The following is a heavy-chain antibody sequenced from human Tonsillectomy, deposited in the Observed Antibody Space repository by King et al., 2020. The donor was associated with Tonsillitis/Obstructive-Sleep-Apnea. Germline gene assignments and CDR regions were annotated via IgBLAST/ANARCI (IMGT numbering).Heavy chain of an antibody. J-gene: IGHJ4*02. CDR1: GGSISSYY. Sequence: QLQESGPGLVKPSETLSLTCTVSGGSISSYYWSWIRQPPGKGLEWIGYIYYSGSTNYNPSLKSRVTISVDTSKNQFSLKLRSVTAADTAVYYCAREGKEAAAGPDYWGQGTLVTVSS. D-gene: IGHD6-13*01. CDR3: AREGKEAAAGPDY. V-gene: IGHV4-59*01. CDR2: IYYSGST.